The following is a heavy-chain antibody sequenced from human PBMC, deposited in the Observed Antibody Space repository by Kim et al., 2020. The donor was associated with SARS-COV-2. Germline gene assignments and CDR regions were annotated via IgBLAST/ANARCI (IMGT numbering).Heavy chain of an antibody. CDR1: GFTFSNYA. J-gene: IGHJ4*02. V-gene: IGHV3-23*01. D-gene: IGHD2-15*01. Sequence: GGSLRLSCAVSGFTFSNYAMSWVRQAPGKGLEWVSGIGAGSDAYYADSVRGRFTISRDHFDNKLYLHMNSLGADDAAVYHCAKRAATGAGPYYFDSWGRGTLVTVS. CDR3: AKRAATGAGPYYFDS. CDR2: IGAGSDA.